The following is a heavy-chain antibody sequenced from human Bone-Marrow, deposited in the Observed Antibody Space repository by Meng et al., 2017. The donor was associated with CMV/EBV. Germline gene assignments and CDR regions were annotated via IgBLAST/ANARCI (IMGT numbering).Heavy chain of an antibody. V-gene: IGHV1-2*02. CDR1: GYTFTGYY. J-gene: IGHJ6*02. CDR2: INPNSGGT. D-gene: IGHD2-2*02. CDR3: ARGCDIVVVPAAIEGYYYYGMDV. Sequence: ASVKVSCKASGYTFTGYYIHWVRQAPGQGLEWMGWINPNSGGTNYAQKFQGRVTMTRDTSISTAYMELSRLRSDDTAVYYCARGCDIVVVPAAIEGYYYYGMDVWGQGTTATVSS.